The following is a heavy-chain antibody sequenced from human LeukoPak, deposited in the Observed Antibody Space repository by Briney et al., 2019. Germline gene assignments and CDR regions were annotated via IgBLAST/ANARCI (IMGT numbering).Heavy chain of an antibody. Sequence: GGSLRLSCAASRFTFNIFGMHWVRQAPGKGLEWVAVISSDGSNKYYADSVRGRFTISRDNSKDTLYLQMSSLTIEDTAVYYCRAATRYLDYYYDYWGRGTLVTVSS. J-gene: IGHJ4*02. V-gene: IGHV3-30*03. D-gene: IGHD3-22*01. CDR3: RAATRYLDYYYDY. CDR1: RFTFNIFG. CDR2: ISSDGSNK.